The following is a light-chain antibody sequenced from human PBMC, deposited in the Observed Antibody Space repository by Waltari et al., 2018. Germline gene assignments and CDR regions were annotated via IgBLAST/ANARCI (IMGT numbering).Light chain of an antibody. CDR1: NSDIANYAY. CDR3: SSYTSRSTS. J-gene: IGLJ2*01. V-gene: IGLV2-14*03. CDR2: GVT. Sequence: QSVLTQPAVVTGSPGQLITISCTGSNSDIANYAYVSWYQQHPGTAPKLLIHGVTHRPSGISDRFSGSKSGNTASLTISGLQPEDEADYICSSYTSRSTSFGGGTKLIVL.